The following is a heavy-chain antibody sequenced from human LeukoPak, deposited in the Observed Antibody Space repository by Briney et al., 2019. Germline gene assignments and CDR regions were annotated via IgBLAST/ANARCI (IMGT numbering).Heavy chain of an antibody. CDR2: IRYDGSDK. CDR3: AKDQSSWYNFDY. Sequence: GGSLRLSCAASGFTFSNYAMHWVRQAPGKGLQWVAFIRYDGSDKFYADSVKGRFTISRDNSKNTLYLQMNSLRAEDTAPYYCAKDQSSWYNFDYWGQGTLVTVSS. CDR1: GFTFSNYA. V-gene: IGHV3-30*02. D-gene: IGHD6-13*01. J-gene: IGHJ4*02.